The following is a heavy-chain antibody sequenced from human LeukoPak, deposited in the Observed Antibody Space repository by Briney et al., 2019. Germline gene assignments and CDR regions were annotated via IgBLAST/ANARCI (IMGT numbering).Heavy chain of an antibody. J-gene: IGHJ6*02. CDR1: GFTVSSNY. V-gene: IGHV3-66*01. Sequence: GGSLRLSCAASGFTVSSNYMSWVRQAPGKGLEWVSVIYSGGSTYYADSVKGRFTISRDNSKNTLYLQMNSLRAEDTAVYYCARSRNYYYGMDVWGQGTTVTVSS. CDR2: IYSGGST. D-gene: IGHD5/OR15-5a*01. CDR3: ARSRNYYYGMDV.